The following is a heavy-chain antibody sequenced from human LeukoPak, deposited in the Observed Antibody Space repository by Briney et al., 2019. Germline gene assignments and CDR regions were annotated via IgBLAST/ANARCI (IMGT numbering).Heavy chain of an antibody. J-gene: IGHJ4*02. CDR1: GGSISSYY. CDR2: VYTSGST. CDR3: ARGRGNDYGDYGVFDY. V-gene: IGHV4-4*07. Sequence: SETLSLTCTVSGGSISSYYWSWIRQPAGKGLEWIGRVYTSGSTNYNPSLKSRVTISVDKSKNQFSPKLSSVTAADTAVYYCARGRGNDYGDYGVFDYWGQGTLVTVSS. D-gene: IGHD4-17*01.